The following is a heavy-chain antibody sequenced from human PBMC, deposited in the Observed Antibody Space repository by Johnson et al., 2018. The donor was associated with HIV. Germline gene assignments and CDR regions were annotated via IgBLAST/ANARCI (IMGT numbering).Heavy chain of an antibody. D-gene: IGHD6-19*01. CDR3: ARLERLGGLSRVLDM. V-gene: IGHV3-30-3*01. CDR1: GCTFSSYA. J-gene: IGHJ3*02. Sequence: QVQLVEYGGGVVQPGRSLRLSCAASGCTFSSYAMHWVRQAPGKGLEWVAVISYDGSNKYYADSVKVRFTISRDNSKNTLYLQMNYLRVEDTAVYYCARLERLGGLSRVLDMWGQGTMVTVSS. CDR2: ISYDGSNK.